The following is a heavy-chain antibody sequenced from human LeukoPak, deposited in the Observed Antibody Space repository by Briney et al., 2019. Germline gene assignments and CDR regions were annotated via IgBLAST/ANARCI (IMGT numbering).Heavy chain of an antibody. D-gene: IGHD6-13*01. CDR3: AREAGTAGFDP. V-gene: IGHV1-46*01. CDR2: INPSGGST. CDR1: GYTFTSYY. Sequence: PGASVKVSCKATGYTFTSYYMHWVREAPGQGLEWMGIINPSGGSTSYAQKFQGRVTMTRDTSTSTVYMELSSLRSEDTAVYYCAREAGTAGFDPWGQGTLVTVSS. J-gene: IGHJ5*02.